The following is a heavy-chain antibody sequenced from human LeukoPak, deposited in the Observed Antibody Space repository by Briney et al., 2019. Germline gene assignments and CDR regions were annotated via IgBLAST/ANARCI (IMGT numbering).Heavy chain of an antibody. D-gene: IGHD6-19*01. J-gene: IGHJ3*02. CDR1: GFTFSDYY. CDR2: ISGSGGST. Sequence: GGSLRLSCAASGFTFSDYYMSWLRLAPGKGLDWVSAISGSGGSTYYADSVKGRFTISRDNSKNTLYLQMNSLRAEDTAVYYCAKDSKAVAWDAFDIWGQGAMVTVSS. CDR3: AKDSKAVAWDAFDI. V-gene: IGHV3-23*01.